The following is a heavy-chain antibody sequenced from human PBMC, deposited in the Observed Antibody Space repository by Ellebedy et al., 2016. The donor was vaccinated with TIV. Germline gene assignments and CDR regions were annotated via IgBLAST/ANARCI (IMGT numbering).Heavy chain of an antibody. V-gene: IGHV3-30*04. CDR2: ISYDGSNK. J-gene: IGHJ3*01. CDR3: ARDLGTVASPKAFDV. CDR1: GFTFSSYV. Sequence: GESLKISXAAFGFTFSSYVMLWVRQAPGKGLEWVAVISYDGSNKNYADSVKGRFTISRDNSKNTLFLQMDSLRVEDTAVYYCARDLGTVASPKAFDVWGQGTLVTVAS. D-gene: IGHD4-23*01.